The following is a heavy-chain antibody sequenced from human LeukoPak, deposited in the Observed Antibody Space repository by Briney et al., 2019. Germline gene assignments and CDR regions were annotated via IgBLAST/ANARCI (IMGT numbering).Heavy chain of an antibody. V-gene: IGHV3-23*01. J-gene: IGHJ4*02. CDR3: AKTTTGYSSGRYPAWPIDY. CDR1: GFSFGSYA. CDR2: IFGSGGSA. Sequence: GGSLRLSCAASGFSFGSYAMYWVRQAPGKGLEWVSGIFGSGGSAHYADSVKGRFTISRDNSKNTVYLQMDSMRAEDTAIYYCAKTTTGYSSGRYPAWPIDYWGQGTLVTVSS. D-gene: IGHD2-15*01.